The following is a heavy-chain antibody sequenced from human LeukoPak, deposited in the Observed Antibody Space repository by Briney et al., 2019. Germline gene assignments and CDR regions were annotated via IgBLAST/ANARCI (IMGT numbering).Heavy chain of an antibody. J-gene: IGHJ4*02. CDR3: ARVSGGSYYYFDY. D-gene: IGHD1-26*01. V-gene: IGHV3-74*01. Sequence: GGSLRLSCAASGFTFRNYWMHWVRQAPGKGLVWVSRVNGDGSSTNYADSVKGRFTISRDIAKNTLYLQMNSLRAEDTAVYYCARVSGGSYYYFDYWGQGTLVTVSS. CDR1: GFTFRNYW. CDR2: VNGDGSST.